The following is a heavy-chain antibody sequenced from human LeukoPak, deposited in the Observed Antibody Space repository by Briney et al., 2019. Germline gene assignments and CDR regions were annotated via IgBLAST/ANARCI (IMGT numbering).Heavy chain of an antibody. CDR1: GFTFSSYW. CDR3: ARDFGGDYVRKGGMYWYFDL. V-gene: IGHV3-7*01. Sequence: GGSLRLSCAASGFTFSSYWMSWVRQAPGKGQEWVANIKQDGSEKYYVDSVKGRFTISRDNAKNSLYLQMNSLRAEDTAVYYCARDFGGDYVRKGGMYWYFDLWGRGTLVTVSS. D-gene: IGHD4-17*01. J-gene: IGHJ2*01. CDR2: IKQDGSEK.